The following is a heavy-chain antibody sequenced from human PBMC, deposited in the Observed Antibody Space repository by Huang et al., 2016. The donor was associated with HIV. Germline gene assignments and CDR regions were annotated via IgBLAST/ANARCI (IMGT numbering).Heavy chain of an antibody. CDR3: ARRFSSSSGYFDY. Sequence: VQLVQSGAEVKKPGESLKISCKGSGYSFSSYWIAWVRQMPGTGLEWMGSIFPDDSDTTYSPSFEGQVTISADKSIGTAYLQWSSLKASDTAMYYCARRFSSSSGYFDYWGQGSLVTVSS. V-gene: IGHV5-51*01. CDR1: GYSFSSYW. J-gene: IGHJ4*02. D-gene: IGHD6-6*01. CDR2: IFPDDSDT.